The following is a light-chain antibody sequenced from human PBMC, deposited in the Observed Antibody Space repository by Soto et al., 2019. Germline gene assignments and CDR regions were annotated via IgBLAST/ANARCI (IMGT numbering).Light chain of an antibody. CDR1: QSISSH. J-gene: IGKJ4*01. V-gene: IGKV3-11*01. Sequence: EIVLTQSPATLSLSPGERATLSCRASQSISSHLSWYQQKPGQAPRLLMYDVSNMATDIPARFSGSASGTDFTLTISSLEPEDFAVYYCQQRPNWPLTFGGGTKVEIK. CDR3: QQRPNWPLT. CDR2: DVS.